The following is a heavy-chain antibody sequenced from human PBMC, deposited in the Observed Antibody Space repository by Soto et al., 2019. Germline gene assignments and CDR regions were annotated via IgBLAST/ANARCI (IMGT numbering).Heavy chain of an antibody. Sequence: XSVKVACKASGYLLSSFYINWVRQAPGQGLEWMGWTSGYSGNSKYAQKFQGRVTMTTDTSTNTGYMEMRSLTSDDTAVYYCARDTFGHVDAFDLWGQGTMVTVSS. V-gene: IGHV1-18*01. CDR1: GYLLSSFY. CDR3: ARDTFGHVDAFDL. J-gene: IGHJ3*01. D-gene: IGHD2-21*01. CDR2: TSGYSGNS.